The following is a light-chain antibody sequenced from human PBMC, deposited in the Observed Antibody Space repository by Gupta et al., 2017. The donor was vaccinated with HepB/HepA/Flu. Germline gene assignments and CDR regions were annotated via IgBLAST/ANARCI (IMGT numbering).Light chain of an antibody. Sequence: IVMTQSPLSLPVTPGEPASISCRSSQSLLHNNGYNYLDLYLQKPGQSPQLLIYSGSNRDSGVPDRFSGSGSGTDFTLKISRVEAEDVWVYCCMQALQTPLTFGGGTKVEIK. CDR2: SGS. J-gene: IGKJ4*01. CDR3: MQALQTPLT. CDR1: QSLLHNNGYNY. V-gene: IGKV2-28*01.